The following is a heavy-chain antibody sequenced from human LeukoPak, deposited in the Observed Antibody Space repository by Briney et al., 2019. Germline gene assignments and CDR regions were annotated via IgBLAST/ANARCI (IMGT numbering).Heavy chain of an antibody. Sequence: ASVKVSCKASGYTFTSYGISWVRQAPGQGLEWMGWISAYNGNTNYAQKLQGRVTMTRNTSISTAYMELSSLRSEDTAVYYCARSGYDFDYWGQGTLVTVSS. CDR2: ISAYNGNT. V-gene: IGHV1-18*01. J-gene: IGHJ4*02. CDR1: GYTFTSYG. CDR3: ARSGYDFDY. D-gene: IGHD5-12*01.